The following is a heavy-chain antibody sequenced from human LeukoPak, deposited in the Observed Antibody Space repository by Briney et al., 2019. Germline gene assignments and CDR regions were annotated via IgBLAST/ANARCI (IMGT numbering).Heavy chain of an antibody. D-gene: IGHD6-13*01. Sequence: SETLSLTCAVYGGSFSGYYWSWIRQPPGKGLEWIGEINHSGSTKYNPSLKSRVTISVDTSKNQFSLKLSSVTAADTAVYYCARQGIAAAGTSSAVDYWGQGTLVTVSS. CDR2: INHSGST. CDR3: ARQGIAAAGTSSAVDY. V-gene: IGHV4-34*01. J-gene: IGHJ4*02. CDR1: GGSFSGYY.